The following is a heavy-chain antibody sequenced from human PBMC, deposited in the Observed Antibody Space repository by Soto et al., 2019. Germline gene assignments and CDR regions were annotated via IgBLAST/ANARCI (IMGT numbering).Heavy chain of an antibody. CDR1: GYTFTSYG. CDR3: ARGRGYSGYDARWEADY. J-gene: IGHJ4*02. V-gene: IGHV1-18*01. CDR2: ISAYNGNT. D-gene: IGHD5-12*01. Sequence: QVQLVQSGAEVKKPGASVKVSCKASGYTFTSYGISWVRQAPGQGLEWMGWISAYNGNTNYAQKLQGRVTMATDTSKSTAYRELRSLRTDDTAVYYCARGRGYSGYDARWEADYWGQGTLVTVSS.